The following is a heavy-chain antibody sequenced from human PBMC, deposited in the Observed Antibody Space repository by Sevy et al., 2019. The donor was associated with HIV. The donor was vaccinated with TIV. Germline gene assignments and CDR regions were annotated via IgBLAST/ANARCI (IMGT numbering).Heavy chain of an antibody. CDR1: GYTFTSYG. CDR3: ARDLSNTSSYYYYYGMDV. D-gene: IGHD2-2*02. CDR2: ISAYNGNT. J-gene: IGHJ6*02. V-gene: IGHV1-18*01. Sequence: ASVKVSCKASGYTFTSYGISWVRQAPGQGLEWMGWISAYNGNTNYAQKLQGRDTMTTDTSTSTAYMELRSLRSDDTAVYYCARDLSNTSSYYYYYGMDVWGQGTTVTVSS.